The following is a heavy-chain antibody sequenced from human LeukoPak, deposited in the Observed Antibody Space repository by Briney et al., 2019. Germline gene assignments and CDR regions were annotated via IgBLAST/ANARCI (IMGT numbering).Heavy chain of an antibody. CDR2: IYHSGST. CDR1: GYSVSSGYY. J-gene: IGHJ3*02. D-gene: IGHD4-23*01. Sequence: SETLSLTCAVSGYSVSSGYYWGWIRQPPGKGLEWIGSIYHSGSTCYNPSLKSRVAISVDTSKNQFSLKLSSVTAADTAVYYCARALSSDYGGNSWAFDIWGQGTMVTVSS. CDR3: ARALSSDYGGNSWAFDI. V-gene: IGHV4-38-2*01.